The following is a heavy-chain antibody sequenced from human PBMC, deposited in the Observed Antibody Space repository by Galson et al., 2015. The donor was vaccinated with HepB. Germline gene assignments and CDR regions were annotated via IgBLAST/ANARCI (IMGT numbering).Heavy chain of an antibody. Sequence: SLRLSCAASGFTVSSNYMSWVRQAPGKGLEWVSVIYSGGSTYCADSVKGRFTISRDNSKNTLYLQMNSLRAEDTAVYYCAREGPTGRGAFDIWGQGTMVTVSS. D-gene: IGHD4-11*01. V-gene: IGHV3-53*01. CDR3: AREGPTGRGAFDI. CDR1: GFTVSSNY. CDR2: IYSGGST. J-gene: IGHJ3*02.